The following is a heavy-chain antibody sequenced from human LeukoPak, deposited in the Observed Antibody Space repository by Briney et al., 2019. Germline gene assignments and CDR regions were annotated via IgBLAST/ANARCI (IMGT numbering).Heavy chain of an antibody. D-gene: IGHD4-17*01. CDR2: IIPIFGTA. J-gene: IGHJ1*01. Sequence: ASVKVSCKASGGTFSSYAISWVRQAPGQGLEWMGGIIPIFGTANYAQKFQGRVTMTRDMSTSTVYMELSSLRSEDTAVYYCATDYGDYAPNSIEYFQHWGQGTLVTVSS. V-gene: IGHV1-69*05. CDR3: ATDYGDYAPNSIEYFQH. CDR1: GGTFSSYA.